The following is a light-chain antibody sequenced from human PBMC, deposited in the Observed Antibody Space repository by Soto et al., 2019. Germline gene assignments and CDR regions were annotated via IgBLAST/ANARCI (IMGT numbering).Light chain of an antibody. CDR3: QQYDNKPPIT. CDR1: QSVSSN. J-gene: IGKJ5*01. Sequence: EIVMTQSPATLSLSPGEKATLSCRARQSVSSNLAWYQQKPGQAPRLLIYATSTRATGIPDRFSGSGSGTEFSLTISNLQSEDFAVYHCQQYDNKPPITFGQGTRLEIK. CDR2: ATS. V-gene: IGKV3-15*01.